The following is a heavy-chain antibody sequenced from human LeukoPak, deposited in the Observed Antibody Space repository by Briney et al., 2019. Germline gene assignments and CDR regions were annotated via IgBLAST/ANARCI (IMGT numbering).Heavy chain of an antibody. J-gene: IGHJ3*02. Sequence: GGSLRLSCAASGFTFSSCAMNWVHQAPGKGLEWVSAITGSGGSTYYADSVKGRFTISRDNSKNTLYLQMNSLRAEDTAVYYCAKAQVGAILHAFDIWGQGTMVTVSS. CDR1: GFTFSSCA. V-gene: IGHV3-23*01. CDR3: AKAQVGAILHAFDI. CDR2: ITGSGGST. D-gene: IGHD1-26*01.